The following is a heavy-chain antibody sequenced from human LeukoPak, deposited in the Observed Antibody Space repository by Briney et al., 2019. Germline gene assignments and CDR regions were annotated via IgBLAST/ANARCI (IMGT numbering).Heavy chain of an antibody. D-gene: IGHD3-10*01. Sequence: GGSLRLSCAASGSTFADYTMHWVRQAPGKGLEWVSLIRWDGGSTYYAGSVKGRFAISRDNSQNSLYLQMNSLRTEDTALYFCAKDHYYGSGSYSRWVYFDYWGQGTLVTVSS. V-gene: IGHV3-43*01. CDR3: AKDHYYGSGSYSRWVYFDY. J-gene: IGHJ4*02. CDR2: IRWDGGST. CDR1: GSTFADYT.